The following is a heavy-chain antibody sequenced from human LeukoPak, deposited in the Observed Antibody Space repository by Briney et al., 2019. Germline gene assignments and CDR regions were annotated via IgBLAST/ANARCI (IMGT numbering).Heavy chain of an antibody. V-gene: IGHV3-33*01. CDR1: GFTFSSYG. CDR3: ARPNCRSTSCFFDY. D-gene: IGHD2-2*01. J-gene: IGHJ4*02. Sequence: GGSLRLSCAASGFTFSSYGMHWVRQAPGKGLEWVAVIWYDGSNKYYADSVKGRFTISRDNSKNTLYLQMNSLRAEDTAVYYCARPNCRSTSCFFDYWSQGTLVTVST. CDR2: IWYDGSNK.